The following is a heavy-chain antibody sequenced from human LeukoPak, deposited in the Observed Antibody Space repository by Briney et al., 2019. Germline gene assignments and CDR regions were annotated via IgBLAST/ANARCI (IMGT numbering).Heavy chain of an antibody. J-gene: IGHJ4*02. CDR2: IKQDGSEK. Sequence: GGSLRLSCAASGFTFSSYWMSWVRQAPGKGLGWVANIKQDGSEKYYVDSVKGRFTISRDNAKNSLYLQMNSLRAEDTAVYYCARDDSYILTGYDYWGQGTLVTVSS. CDR3: ARDDSYILTGYDY. CDR1: GFTFSSYW. V-gene: IGHV3-7*03. D-gene: IGHD3-9*01.